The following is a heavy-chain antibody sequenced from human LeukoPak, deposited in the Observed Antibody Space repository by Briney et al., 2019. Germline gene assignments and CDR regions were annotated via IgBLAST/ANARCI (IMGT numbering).Heavy chain of an antibody. CDR1: GFTFSTNA. CDR3: AKDVGKWESLHFFDY. Sequence: GGSLRLSCLTSGFTFSTNAMSWVRQAPGKGLEWISGISGSGASTYYAGSVTGRFTISRDNSRNTLYLQMNSLRGDDTAVYYCAKDVGKWESLHFFDYWGQGTLVTVSS. J-gene: IGHJ4*02. D-gene: IGHD1-26*01. V-gene: IGHV3-23*01. CDR2: ISGSGAST.